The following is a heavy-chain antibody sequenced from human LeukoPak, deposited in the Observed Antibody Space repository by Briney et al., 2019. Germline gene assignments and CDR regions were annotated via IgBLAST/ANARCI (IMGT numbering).Heavy chain of an antibody. Sequence: SETLSLTCAVYGGSFSGYYWSWIRQPPGKGXXXXXXXXXXGSTNYNPSLKSRVTISVDTSKNQFSLKLSSVTAADTAVYYCARGPHQYCSGGSCYQFDYWGQGTLVTVSS. CDR3: ARGPHQYCSGGSCYQFDY. V-gene: IGHV4-34*01. D-gene: IGHD2-15*01. J-gene: IGHJ4*02. CDR1: GGSFSGYY. CDR2: XXXXGST.